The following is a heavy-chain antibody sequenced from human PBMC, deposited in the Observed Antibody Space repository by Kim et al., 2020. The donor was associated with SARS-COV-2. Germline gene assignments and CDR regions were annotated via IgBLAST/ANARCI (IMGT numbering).Heavy chain of an antibody. CDR2: IYYSGST. V-gene: IGHV4-39*01. Sequence: SETLSLTCTVSGGSISSSSYYWGWIRQPPGKGLEWIGSIYYSGSTYYNSSLKSRVTIPVDTSKNQFSLKLSSVTAADTAVYYCARQPLKKITIFGVVTSYGMDVWGQGTTVTVSS. J-gene: IGHJ6*02. D-gene: IGHD3-3*01. CDR1: GGSISSSSYY. CDR3: ARQPLKKITIFGVVTSYGMDV.